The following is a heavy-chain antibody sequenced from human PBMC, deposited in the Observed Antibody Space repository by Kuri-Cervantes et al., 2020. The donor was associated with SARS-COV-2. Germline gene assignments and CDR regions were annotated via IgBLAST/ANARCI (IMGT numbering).Heavy chain of an antibody. CDR1: GFIFSNYV. J-gene: IGHJ6*03. D-gene: IGHD3-16*01. Sequence: GESLKISCVASGFIFSNYVIHWVRQAPGKGLEWVAVIWYDGENEYYAGSVKGRFTISRDNSKNTVSLHMNSLRAEDTAMYYCARGAANYYYMDVWGKGTTVTVSS. CDR3: ARGAANYYYMDV. CDR2: IWYDGENE. V-gene: IGHV3-33*08.